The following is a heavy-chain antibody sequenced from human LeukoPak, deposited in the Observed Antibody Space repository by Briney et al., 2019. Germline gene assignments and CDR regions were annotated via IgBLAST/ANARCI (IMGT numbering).Heavy chain of an antibody. J-gene: IGHJ6*04. Sequence: GGSLRLSCAASGIAVSDSYISWVRQAPGGGLEWVSVLYGGGSTYYADSVKGRFTISRDNSKNTVYLQMNSLRAEDTAVYYCAREWNYYGSGIMDVWGKGTTVTVSS. CDR3: AREWNYYGSGIMDV. CDR1: GIAVSDSY. D-gene: IGHD3-10*01. V-gene: IGHV3-53*01. CDR2: LYGGGST.